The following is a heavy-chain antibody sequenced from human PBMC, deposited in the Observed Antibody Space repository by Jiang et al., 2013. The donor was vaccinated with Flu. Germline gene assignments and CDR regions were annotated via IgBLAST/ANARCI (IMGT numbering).Heavy chain of an antibody. V-gene: IGHV1-18*04. CDR3: ARDCSGGSCSHYYYYGMDV. CDR1: GYTFTSYG. CDR2: ISAYNGNT. J-gene: IGHJ6*02. Sequence: GAEVKKPGASVKVSCKASGYTFTSYGISWVRQAPGQGLEWMGWISAYNGNTNYAQKLQGRVTMTTDTSTSTAYMELRSLRSDDTAVYYCARDCSGGSCSHYYYYGMDVWGQGTTVTVSS. D-gene: IGHD2-15*01.